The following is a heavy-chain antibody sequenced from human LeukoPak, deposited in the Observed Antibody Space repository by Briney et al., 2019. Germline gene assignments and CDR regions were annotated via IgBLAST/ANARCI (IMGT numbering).Heavy chain of an antibody. CDR1: GFSFSSYA. Sequence: GGSLRLSCAASGFSFSSYAMTWVRQAPGKGLEWVSIISGNGGSTYYADSVKGRFTISRDNSKNTLHLQMNSLRAGDTAVYYCAKSPYTSSERYFDPWGQGTLVTVSS. V-gene: IGHV3-23*01. J-gene: IGHJ5*02. D-gene: IGHD6-25*01. CDR3: AKSPYTSSERYFDP. CDR2: ISGNGGST.